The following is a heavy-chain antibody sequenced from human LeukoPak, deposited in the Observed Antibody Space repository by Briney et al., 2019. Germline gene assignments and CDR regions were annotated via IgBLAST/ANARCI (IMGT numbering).Heavy chain of an antibody. CDR2: ISSSGSTI. D-gene: IGHD3-22*01. CDR3: GRARYNSSAFDY. V-gene: IGHV3-11*01. J-gene: IGHJ4*02. Sequence: GGSLRLSCAASGFTFSDYYMSWIRQAPGKGLEWVSYISSSGSTIYYADSVKGRFTISRDNAKNSLYLQMNSLRAEDTAVYYCGRARYNSSAFDYGAREPLVTVPS. CDR1: GFTFSDYY.